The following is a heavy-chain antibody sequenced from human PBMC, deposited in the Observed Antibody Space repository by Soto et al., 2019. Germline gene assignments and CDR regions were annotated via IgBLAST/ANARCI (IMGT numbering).Heavy chain of an antibody. CDR1: GYTFTGYY. CDR3: ARGMPGGFIYYFDY. CDR2: INPNSGGT. V-gene: IGHV1-2*04. Sequence: ASVKVSCKASGYTFTGYYMHWVRQAPGQGLEWMGWINPNSGGTNYAQKFQGWVTMTRDTSISTAYMELSRLGSDDTAVYYCARGMPGGFIYYFDYWGQGTLVTVSS. J-gene: IGHJ4*02. D-gene: IGHD3-16*02.